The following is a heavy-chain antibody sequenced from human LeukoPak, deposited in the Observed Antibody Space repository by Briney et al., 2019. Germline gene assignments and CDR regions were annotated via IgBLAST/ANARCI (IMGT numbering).Heavy chain of an antibody. D-gene: IGHD6-13*01. CDR2: ISGSGGST. V-gene: IGHV3-23*01. Sequence: SCKASGGTFSSYAISWVRQAPGKGLEWVSAISGSGGSTYYADSVKGRFTISRDNSKNTLYLQMNSLRAEDTAVYYCAKDGRYSSGWYGYWGQGTLVTVSS. CDR3: AKDGRYSSGWYGY. J-gene: IGHJ4*02. CDR1: GGTFSSYA.